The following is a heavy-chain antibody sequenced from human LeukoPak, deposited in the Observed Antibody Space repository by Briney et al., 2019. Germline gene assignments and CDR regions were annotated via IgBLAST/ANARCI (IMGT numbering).Heavy chain of an antibody. J-gene: IGHJ4*02. Sequence: GGSLRLSCAASGLTFSSYAMSWVRQAPGKGLEWVSAISGSGGSTYYADSVKGRFTISRDNSKNTLYLQMNSLRAEDTAVYYCAKRLYDSSGYYPFDYWGQGTLVTVSS. CDR2: ISGSGGST. CDR3: AKRLYDSSGYYPFDY. V-gene: IGHV3-23*01. CDR1: GLTFSSYA. D-gene: IGHD3-22*01.